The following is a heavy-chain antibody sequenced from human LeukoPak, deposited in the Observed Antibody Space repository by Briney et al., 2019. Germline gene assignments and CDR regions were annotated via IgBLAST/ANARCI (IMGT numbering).Heavy chain of an antibody. CDR1: GYTFTSYG. CDR3: ARMVDTAMVTGPYYFDY. D-gene: IGHD5-18*01. J-gene: IGHJ4*02. Sequence: ASVTVSCKASGYTFTSYGISWVRQAPGQGLEWVGWISAYNGNTNYAQKLQGRVTMTTDTSTSTAYTELRSLRSDDTAVYYCARMVDTAMVTGPYYFDYWGQGTLVTVSS. V-gene: IGHV1-18*01. CDR2: ISAYNGNT.